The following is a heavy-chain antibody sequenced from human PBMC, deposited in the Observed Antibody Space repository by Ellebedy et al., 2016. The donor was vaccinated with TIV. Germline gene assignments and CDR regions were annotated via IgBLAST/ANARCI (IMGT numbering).Heavy chain of an antibody. CDR1: GFSFSAYA. J-gene: IGHJ3*02. V-gene: IGHV3-33*03. Sequence: PGGSLRLSCAASGFSFSAYAMHWVRQAPGKGLEWVANIFYDGNTKHYVDSVKGRFTVSRDNAKISLYLQMNSLTAEDTAVYYCANGAYDIWGQGTMVTVSS. CDR2: IFYDGNTK. CDR3: ANGAYDI.